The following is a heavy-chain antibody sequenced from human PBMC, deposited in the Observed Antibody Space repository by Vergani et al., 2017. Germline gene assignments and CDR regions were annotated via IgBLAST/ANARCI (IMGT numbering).Heavy chain of an antibody. J-gene: IGHJ6*04. CDR3: ASDVTKRQGV. V-gene: IGHV4-34*01. CDR2: INHSGST. CDR1: GGSFSGYY. Sequence: QLKLPESGPGLVKPSETLSLTCAVYGGSFSGYYWSWIRQPPGKGLEWIGEINHSGSTNYNPSLKSRVTISVDTSKNQFSLKLSSVTAADTAVYYCASDVTKRQGVWGKGTTVTVSS. D-gene: IGHD1/OR15-1a*01.